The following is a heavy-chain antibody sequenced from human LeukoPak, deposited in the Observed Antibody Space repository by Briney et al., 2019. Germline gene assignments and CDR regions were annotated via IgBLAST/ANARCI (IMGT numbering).Heavy chain of an antibody. CDR1: GYTFTGYY. J-gene: IGHJ4*02. Sequence: ASVKVSCKASGYTFTGYYMHWVRQAPGQGLEWMGWINPNSGGTNYAQKFQGRVTMTRDTSISTAYMELSRLRSDDTAVYYCARRVAGVVIALPFDYWGQGTLVTVSS. CDR3: ARRVAGVVIALPFDY. D-gene: IGHD2-21*01. CDR2: INPNSGGT. V-gene: IGHV1-2*02.